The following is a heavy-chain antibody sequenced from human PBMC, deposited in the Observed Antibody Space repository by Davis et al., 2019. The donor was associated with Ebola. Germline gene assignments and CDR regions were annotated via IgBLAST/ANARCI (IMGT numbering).Heavy chain of an antibody. J-gene: IGHJ6*02. CDR2: INAGNGNT. D-gene: IGHD4-11*01. CDR1: GYTFTSYA. CDR3: AREAYSNYYYYGMDV. V-gene: IGHV1-3*01. Sequence: AASVKVSCKASGYTFTSYAMHWVRQAPGQRLEWMGWINAGNGNTKYSQKFQGRVTMTTDTSTSTAYMELRSLRSDDTAVYYCAREAYSNYYYYGMDVWGQGTTVTVSS.